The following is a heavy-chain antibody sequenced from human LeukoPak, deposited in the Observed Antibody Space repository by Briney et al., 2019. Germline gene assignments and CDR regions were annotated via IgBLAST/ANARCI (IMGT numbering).Heavy chain of an antibody. D-gene: IGHD3-22*01. J-gene: IGHJ4*02. Sequence: PSETLSLTCTVSGGSISSYYWSWIRQSPGKGLEWIAYIHNSGSTNYSPSLKSRVTISVDTSKNQFSLKLSSVTAADTAVYYCARGFYDSSGYSSPFDYWGQGTLVTVSS. CDR3: ARGFYDSSGYSSPFDY. CDR2: IHNSGST. CDR1: GGSISSYY. V-gene: IGHV4-59*01.